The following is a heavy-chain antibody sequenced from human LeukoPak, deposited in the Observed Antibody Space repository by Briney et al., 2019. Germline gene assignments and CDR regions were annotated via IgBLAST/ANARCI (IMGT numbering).Heavy chain of an antibody. D-gene: IGHD3-22*01. V-gene: IGHV3-30*02. Sequence: GASLKLSCAASGFTFSSYGMHWVRQAPGQGLEWMGFITYSGSNKYSADFGKGRFTLVRDNSKNTMYLQMISLRVEDMAVYYCAKDPGYYDISGYYDPDYWGQGTLVTVSS. J-gene: IGHJ4*02. CDR1: GFTFSSYG. CDR2: ITYSGSNK. CDR3: AKDPGYYDISGYYDPDY.